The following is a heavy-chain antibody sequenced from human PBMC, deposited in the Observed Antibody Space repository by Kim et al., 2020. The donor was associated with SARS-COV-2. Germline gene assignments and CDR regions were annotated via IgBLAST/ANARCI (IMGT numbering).Heavy chain of an antibody. V-gene: IGHV3-23*01. CDR2: T. J-gene: IGHJ4*02. CDR3: AKTSSTFKFPT. Sequence: TYYPDSVKGRFTISRDTSKNTLFLQMSSLRADDTAIYYCAKTSSTFKFPTWGQGTLVIVSS. D-gene: IGHD6-6*01.